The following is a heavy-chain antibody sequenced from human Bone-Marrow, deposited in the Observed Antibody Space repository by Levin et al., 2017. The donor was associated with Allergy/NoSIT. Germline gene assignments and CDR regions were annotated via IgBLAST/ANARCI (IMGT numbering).Heavy chain of an antibody. V-gene: IGHV5-51*01. D-gene: IGHD4-23*01. CDR2: IYPGDSDT. CDR1: GYTFTTYW. J-gene: IGHJ2*01. Sequence: GESLKISCKGSGYTFTTYWIAWVRQMPGKGLEWMGIIYPGDSDTRYSPSFQGQVTISADKSITTAYLQWSSLKASATAIYYCASGDKWSFDLWGRGTLVTVSS. CDR3: ASGDKWSFDL.